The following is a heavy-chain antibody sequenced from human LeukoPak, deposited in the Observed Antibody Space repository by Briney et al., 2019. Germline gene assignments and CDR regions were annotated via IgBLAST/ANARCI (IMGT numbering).Heavy chain of an antibody. CDR2: ISSSGSTI. J-gene: IGHJ3*02. CDR1: GFTFSSYE. V-gene: IGHV3-48*03. Sequence: PGGSLRLSCAASGFTFSSYEMNWVRQAPGKGLGWVSYISSSGSTIYYADSVKGRFTISRDNAKNSLYLQMNSLRAEDTAVYYCARDLSDWTPFDAFDIWGQGTMVTVSS. D-gene: IGHD6-19*01. CDR3: ARDLSDWTPFDAFDI.